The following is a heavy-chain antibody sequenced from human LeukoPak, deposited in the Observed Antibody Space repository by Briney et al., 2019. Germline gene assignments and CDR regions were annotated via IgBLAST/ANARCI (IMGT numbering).Heavy chain of an antibody. CDR3: ARVKGRGTTDP. CDR1: GGSISSSNW. V-gene: IGHV4-4*02. Sequence: SGTLSLTCAVSGGSISSSNWWTWVRQPPGKGLEWIGEIYHTGTINYNPPLKSRVTISVDRSKNQFSLKVTSVTAADTAVYYCARVKGRGTTDPWGQGTLVTVSS. J-gene: IGHJ5*02. CDR2: IYHTGTI. D-gene: IGHD1-7*01.